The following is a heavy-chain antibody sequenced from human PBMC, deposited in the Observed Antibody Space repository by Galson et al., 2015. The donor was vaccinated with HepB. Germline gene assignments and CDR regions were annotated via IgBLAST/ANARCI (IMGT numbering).Heavy chain of an antibody. J-gene: IGHJ6*03. CDR2: IYHSGST. D-gene: IGHD6-13*01. Sequence: ETLSLTCAVSGGSISSSNWWSWVRQPPGKGLEWIGEIYHSGSTNYNPSLKSRVTISVDKSKNQFSLKLSSVTAADTAVYYCARDLGSSWYAPYYYYMDVWGKGTTVTVSS. CDR3: ARDLGSSWYAPYYYYMDV. CDR1: GGSISSSNW. V-gene: IGHV4-4*02.